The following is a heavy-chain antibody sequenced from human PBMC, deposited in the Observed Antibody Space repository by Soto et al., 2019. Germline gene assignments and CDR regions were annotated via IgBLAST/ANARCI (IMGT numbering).Heavy chain of an antibody. CDR1: GYTFTDYA. V-gene: IGHV1-3*01. J-gene: IGHJ4*02. Sequence: QVQLVQSGAEANKPGASVKVSCKASGYTFTDYAIHWVRQAPGQGLEWMGWINVGNGNTGYSRKFQGRVTNARDMSASTAYIEVNSLTSEDTAIYSCAREGAHYTPLDHWGQGTLVTVSS. D-gene: IGHD2-15*01. CDR2: INVGNGNT. CDR3: AREGAHYTPLDH.